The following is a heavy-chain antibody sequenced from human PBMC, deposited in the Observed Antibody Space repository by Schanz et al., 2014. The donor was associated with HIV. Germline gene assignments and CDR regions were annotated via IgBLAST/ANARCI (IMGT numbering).Heavy chain of an antibody. D-gene: IGHD1-26*01. V-gene: IGHV1-18*01. CDR1: GYTFSRSA. J-gene: IGHJ4*02. CDR3: ARDRPVIVGATRADGGTDFDY. Sequence: QVQLVQSGTEVKKPGASVTVSCKASGYTFSRSAISWVRQAPGQGLEWMGWISGKNGETNYAQNFQGRVTMTTDTSASTTYMELTSLRSDDTAMYYCARDRPVIVGATRADGGTDFDYWGQGALVTVSS. CDR2: ISGKNGET.